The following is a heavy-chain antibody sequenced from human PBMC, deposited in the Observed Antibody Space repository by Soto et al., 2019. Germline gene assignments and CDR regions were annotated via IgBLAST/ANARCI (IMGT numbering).Heavy chain of an antibody. J-gene: IGHJ3*02. D-gene: IGHD2-8*01. CDR1: GFTFTDYW. V-gene: IGHV3-74*01. CDR2: INGDGSTI. CDR3: GSENGI. Sequence: EVQLVESGGGLVQPGGSLRLSCAASGFTFTDYWMHWVRQAPGKGLVWVSHINGDGSTISYADSVKGRFTISRDNAKNTLYVQMNGLRVEDTAVYFCGSENGIWGQGTMVTVSS.